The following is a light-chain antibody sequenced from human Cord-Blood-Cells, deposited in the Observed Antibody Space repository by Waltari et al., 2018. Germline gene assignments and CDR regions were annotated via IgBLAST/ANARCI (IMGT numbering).Light chain of an antibody. J-gene: IGKJ3*01. CDR1: QSISSY. CDR3: QQSYTTRIFT. V-gene: IGKV1-39*01. Sequence: DTQMTQSPSSLSASVGDRVTIPCRASQSISSYLNWYQQKPGKAPKLLIYAASSLQSGVPSRFSGSGSGTDFTLTISSLQPEDFATYYCQQSYTTRIFTFGPGTKVDIK. CDR2: AAS.